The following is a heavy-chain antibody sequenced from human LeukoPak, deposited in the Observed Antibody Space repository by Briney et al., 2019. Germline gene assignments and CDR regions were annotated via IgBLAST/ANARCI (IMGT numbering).Heavy chain of an antibody. V-gene: IGHV3-74*01. J-gene: IGHJ4*02. CDR3: TRGGVDY. CDR2: INTDGSTT. D-gene: IGHD3-16*01. CDR1: GFTFSSYG. Sequence: GGSLRLSCAASGFTFSSYGMHWVRQAPGKGLVWVSRINTDGSTTSYADSVKGRFIISRDNAKNTLSLQMNSLTAEDTAVYYCTRGGVDYWGQGALVTVSS.